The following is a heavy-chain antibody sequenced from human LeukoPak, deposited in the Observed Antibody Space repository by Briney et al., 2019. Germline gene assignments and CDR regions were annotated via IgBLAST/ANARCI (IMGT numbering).Heavy chain of an antibody. Sequence: SETLSLTCAVYGGSFSGYYWSWIRQPPGKGLEWIGEINHSGSTNYNPSLKSRVTISVDASKNQFSLKLSSVTAADTAVYYCARGDSGSYWIALAFGIWGQGTMVTVSS. CDR2: INHSGST. V-gene: IGHV4-34*01. J-gene: IGHJ3*02. D-gene: IGHD1-26*01. CDR3: ARGDSGSYWIALAFGI. CDR1: GGSFSGYY.